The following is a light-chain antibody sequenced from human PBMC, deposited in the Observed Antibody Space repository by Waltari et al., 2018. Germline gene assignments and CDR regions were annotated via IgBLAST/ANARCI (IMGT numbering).Light chain of an antibody. Sequence: EIVLTQSPATLSLSPGERATLSCRASQSVNNRLAWYQQKPGPAPRLLIYDASKRATGIPARFSGSGSGTDFTLTISSLEPEDFAVYYCQYRGHWPPGATFGPGTKVEIK. CDR2: DAS. CDR1: QSVNNR. V-gene: IGKV3-11*01. CDR3: QYRGHWPPGAT. J-gene: IGKJ3*01.